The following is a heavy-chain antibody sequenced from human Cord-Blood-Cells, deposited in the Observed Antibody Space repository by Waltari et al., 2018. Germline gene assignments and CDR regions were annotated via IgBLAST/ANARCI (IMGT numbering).Heavy chain of an antibody. Sequence: QITLKESGPTLVKPTQTLTLTCTFSGFSLSTSGVGVGWIRQPPGKALGWLALIYWNDDKRYSPSLKSRLTITKDTSKNQVVLTMTNMDPVDTATYYCAHWFLEWLGRNWFDPWGQGTLVTVSS. CDR1: GFSLSTSGVG. CDR3: AHWFLEWLGRNWFDP. J-gene: IGHJ5*02. CDR2: IYWNDDK. D-gene: IGHD3-3*01. V-gene: IGHV2-5*01.